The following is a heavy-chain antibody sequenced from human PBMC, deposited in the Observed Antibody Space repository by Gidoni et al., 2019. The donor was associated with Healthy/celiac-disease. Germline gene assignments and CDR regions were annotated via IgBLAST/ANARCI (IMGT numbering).Heavy chain of an antibody. V-gene: IGHV1-69*06. Sequence: QVQLVQSGAEVKKPGSSVKVSCKASGGTFSSYAISWVRQAPGQGLEWMGGIIPIFGTANYAQKFQGRVTITADKSTSTAYMELSSLRSEDTAVYYCAREGAKIYDYGSPGAFDIWGQGTMVTVSS. D-gene: IGHD3-16*01. J-gene: IGHJ3*02. CDR1: GGTFSSYA. CDR3: AREGAKIYDYGSPGAFDI. CDR2: IIPIFGTA.